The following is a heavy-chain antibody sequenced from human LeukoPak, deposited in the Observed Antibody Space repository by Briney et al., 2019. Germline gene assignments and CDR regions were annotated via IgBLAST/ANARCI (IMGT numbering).Heavy chain of an antibody. D-gene: IGHD6-19*01. CDR2: IYYSGST. J-gene: IGHJ5*02. CDR1: GGSISSGDYY. Sequence: SQTLSLTCTVPGGSISSGDYYWRWIRQPPGKGLEWIGYIYYSGSTYDNPSLKSRVTISVDTSKNQFSLKLSSVTAADTAVYYCARGGIAVAGGLNWFDPWGQGTLVTVSS. V-gene: IGHV4-30-4*01. CDR3: ARGGIAVAGGLNWFDP.